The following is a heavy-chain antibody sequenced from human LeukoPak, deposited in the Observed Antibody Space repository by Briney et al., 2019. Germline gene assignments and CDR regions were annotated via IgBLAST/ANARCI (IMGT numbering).Heavy chain of an antibody. CDR2: IYHSGSS. CDR3: ATGYSSTWYYFDY. Sequence: SETLSLTCTVSGDSISSYYRSWIRRPPGKRLEWIGYIYHSGSSNYNPSLKSRVTISADTSKDQFSLKLASVTAADTAVYYCATGYSSTWYYFDYWGQGTLVTVSS. CDR1: GDSISSYY. D-gene: IGHD6-13*01. V-gene: IGHV4-59*01. J-gene: IGHJ4*02.